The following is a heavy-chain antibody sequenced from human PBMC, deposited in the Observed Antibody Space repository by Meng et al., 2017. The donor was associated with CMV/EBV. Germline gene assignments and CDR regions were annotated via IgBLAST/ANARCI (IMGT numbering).Heavy chain of an antibody. Sequence: SETLSLTCTVPGGSISSYYWSWIRQPPGKGLEWIGYIYYSGSTNYNPSLKSRVTISVDTSKNQFSLKLSSVTAADTAVYYCARVYGDYADNYYYYGMDVWGQGTTVTVSS. V-gene: IGHV4-59*01. J-gene: IGHJ6*02. CDR1: GGSISSYY. CDR2: IYYSGST. CDR3: ARVYGDYADNYYYYGMDV. D-gene: IGHD4-17*01.